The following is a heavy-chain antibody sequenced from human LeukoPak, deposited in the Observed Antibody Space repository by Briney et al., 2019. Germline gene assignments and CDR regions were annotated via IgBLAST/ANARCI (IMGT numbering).Heavy chain of an antibody. CDR1: GYTFTSYD. CDR2: MNPNSGNT. J-gene: IGHJ5*02. V-gene: IGHV1-8*01. D-gene: IGHD3-9*01. Sequence: ASVKVSCKASGYTFTSYDINWVRQATGQGLEWMGWMNPNSGNTGYAQKFQGRVTMTRNTSISIAYMEVSSLRSEDTAVYYCARGTRGDILTGYSLGSWGQGTLDTVSS. CDR3: ARGTRGDILTGYSLGS.